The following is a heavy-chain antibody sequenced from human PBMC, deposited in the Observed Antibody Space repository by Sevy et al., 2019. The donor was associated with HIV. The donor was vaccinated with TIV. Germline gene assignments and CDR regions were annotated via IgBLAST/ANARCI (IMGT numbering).Heavy chain of an antibody. CDR2: IYSGGST. CDR3: ARISENCSGGSCYLAY. J-gene: IGHJ4*02. Sequence: GGSLRLSYAASGFTVSSNCMTWVRQAPGKGLEWVSLIYSGGSTYYADSVKGRFTISRDNSKNTLYLQMNSLRAEDTAIYYCARISENCSGGSCYLAYWGQGTLVTVSS. V-gene: IGHV3-53*01. D-gene: IGHD2-15*01. CDR1: GFTVSSNC.